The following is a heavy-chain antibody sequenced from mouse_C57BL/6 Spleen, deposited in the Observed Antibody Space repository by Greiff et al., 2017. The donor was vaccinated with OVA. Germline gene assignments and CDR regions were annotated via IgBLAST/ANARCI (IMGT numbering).Heavy chain of an antibody. V-gene: IGHV5-6*01. D-gene: IGHD4-1*01. J-gene: IGHJ3*01. CDR3: ASEELGRGFAY. CDR2: ISSGGSYT. Sequence: EVMLVESGGDLVKPGGSLKLSCAASGFTFSSYGMSWVRQTPDKRLEWVATISSGGSYTYYPDSVKGRFTISRDNAKNTLYLQMSRLKSEDTAMYYCASEELGRGFAYWGQGTLVTVSA. CDR1: GFTFSSYG.